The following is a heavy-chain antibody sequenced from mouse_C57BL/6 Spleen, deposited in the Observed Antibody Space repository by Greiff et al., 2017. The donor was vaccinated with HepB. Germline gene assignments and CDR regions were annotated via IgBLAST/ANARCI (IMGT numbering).Heavy chain of an antibody. CDR3: TTWGWNFDV. V-gene: IGHV14-4*01. J-gene: IGHJ1*03. CDR1: GFNIKDDY. CDR2: IDPENGDT. Sequence: VQLKESGAELVRPGASVKLSCTASGFNIKDDYMHWVKQRPEQGLEWIGWIDPENGDTEYASKFQGKATITADTSSNTAYLQLSSLTSEDTAVYYCTTWGWNFDVWGTGTTVTVSS.